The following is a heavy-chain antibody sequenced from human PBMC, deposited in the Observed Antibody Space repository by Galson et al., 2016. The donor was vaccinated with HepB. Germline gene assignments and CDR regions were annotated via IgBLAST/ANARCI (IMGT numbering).Heavy chain of an antibody. J-gene: IGHJ4*02. Sequence: SLRLSCAASGLTFDGYAMHWVRQAPGKGLEWVSGISWNSDRIGYADSVKGRFTISRDNAQKSLYLQMNSLRPEDTALYYCAKDPFPSHYYTGRGIDYWGQGTLVTVSS. CDR1: GLTFDGYA. CDR3: AKDPFPSHYYTGRGIDY. V-gene: IGHV3-9*01. D-gene: IGHD4-11*01. CDR2: ISWNSDRI.